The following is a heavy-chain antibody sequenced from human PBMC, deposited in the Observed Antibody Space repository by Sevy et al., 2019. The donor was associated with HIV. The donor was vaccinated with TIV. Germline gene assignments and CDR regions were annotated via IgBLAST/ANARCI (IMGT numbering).Heavy chain of an antibody. CDR1: GFTFSSYW. Sequence: GGSLRLSCAASGFTFSSYWMHWVRQAPGKGLVWVSRINSDGSSTSYADSVKGRFTISRDNAKNTLYLQMNSLRAEDTAVYYCARGYCSGGSCYYWYFDLWGRGTLVTVSS. CDR2: INSDGSST. CDR3: ARGYCSGGSCYYWYFDL. V-gene: IGHV3-74*01. D-gene: IGHD2-15*01. J-gene: IGHJ2*01.